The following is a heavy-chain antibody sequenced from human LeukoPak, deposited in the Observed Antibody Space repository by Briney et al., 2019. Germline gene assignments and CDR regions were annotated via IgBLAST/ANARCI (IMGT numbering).Heavy chain of an antibody. CDR1: GFSLSTRGVG. CDR2: IYWDDDK. V-gene: IGHV2-5*02. CDR3: ARRTPKHWLVPGDYNWFDP. J-gene: IGHJ5*02. D-gene: IGHD6-19*01. Sequence: ESGPTLVNPTQTLTLTCTFSGFSLSTRGVGVAWIRQPPGKALEWLAFIYWDDDKRYSPSLKSRLTITKDTSKNQVVLTMTNMDPVDTATYYCARRTPKHWLVPGDYNWFDPWGQGTLVTVSS.